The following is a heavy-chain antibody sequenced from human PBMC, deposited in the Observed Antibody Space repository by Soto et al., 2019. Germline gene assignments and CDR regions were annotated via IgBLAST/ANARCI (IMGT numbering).Heavy chain of an antibody. CDR3: ARDQQQLGPSNGMDV. V-gene: IGHV3-33*01. J-gene: IGHJ6*02. Sequence: QVQLVESGGGVVQPGRSLRLSCAASGFTFSSYGMHWVRQAPGKGLEWVAVIWYDGSNKYYADSVKGRFTISRDNSKNTLYLQMNRLRAEHTAVYDCARDQQQLGPSNGMDVWGQGTTVAVSS. CDR2: IWYDGSNK. D-gene: IGHD6-13*01. CDR1: GFTFSSYG.